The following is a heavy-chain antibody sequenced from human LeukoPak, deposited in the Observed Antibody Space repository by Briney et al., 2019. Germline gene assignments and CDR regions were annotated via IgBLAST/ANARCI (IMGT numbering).Heavy chain of an antibody. CDR1: GFTFSSYA. J-gene: IGHJ4*02. D-gene: IGHD5-18*01. CDR2: ISGSGGST. Sequence: PGGSLRLSCAASGFTFSSYAMSWVRQAPGKGLEWVSAISGSGGSTYYADSVKGRFTISRDNSKNTLYLQMNSLRAEDTAVYYCARDATIGHSYGYYFDYWGQGTLVTVSS. CDR3: ARDATIGHSYGYYFDY. V-gene: IGHV3-23*01.